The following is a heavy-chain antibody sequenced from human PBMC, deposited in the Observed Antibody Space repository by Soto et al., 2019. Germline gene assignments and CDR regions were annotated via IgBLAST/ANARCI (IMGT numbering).Heavy chain of an antibody. V-gene: IGHV1-18*01. J-gene: IGHJ4*02. CDR1: GYTFTIYG. Sequence: GASVKVSCKASGYTFTIYGIIWVRQAPGQGLEWMGWVSAYNGNTNYAQKFQGRVTITRDTSASTAYMELSSLRSEDTAVFFCARAVAVPADFDYWGQGTLVTVSS. CDR2: VSAYNGNT. CDR3: ARAVAVPADFDY. D-gene: IGHD6-19*01.